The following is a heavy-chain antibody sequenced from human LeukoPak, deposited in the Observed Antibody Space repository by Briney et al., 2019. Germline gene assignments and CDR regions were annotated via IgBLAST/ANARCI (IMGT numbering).Heavy chain of an antibody. J-gene: IGHJ4*02. Sequence: PGGSLRLSCAASGFTFSSYSMHWVRQAPGKGLEWVAVISNDGNNKYYTDSVKGRFTISRDNSKNTLYLQMNSLRAEDTAVYYCARDWEYSSSSYYFDYWGQGTLVTVSS. V-gene: IGHV3-30*04. CDR3: ARDWEYSSSSYYFDY. D-gene: IGHD6-6*01. CDR1: GFTFSSYS. CDR2: ISNDGNNK.